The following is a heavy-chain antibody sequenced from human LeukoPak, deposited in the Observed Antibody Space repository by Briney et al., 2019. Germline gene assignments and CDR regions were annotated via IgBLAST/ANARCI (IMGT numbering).Heavy chain of an antibody. J-gene: IGHJ5*02. CDR1: GYTFTSYG. D-gene: IGHD3-10*01. Sequence: ASVTVSCKASGYTFTSYGISWVRQAPGQGLEWMGWISAYNGNTNYAQKLQGRVTMTTDTSTSTAYMEPRSLRSDDTAVYYCARVYRPGWGFGELLANWFDPWGQGTLVTVSS. V-gene: IGHV1-18*01. CDR2: ISAYNGNT. CDR3: ARVYRPGWGFGELLANWFDP.